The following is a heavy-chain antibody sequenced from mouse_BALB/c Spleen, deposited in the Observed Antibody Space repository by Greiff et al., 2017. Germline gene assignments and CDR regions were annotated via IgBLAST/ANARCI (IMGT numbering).Heavy chain of an antibody. CDR1: GFTFSSYA. J-gene: IGHJ2*01. D-gene: IGHD2-10*02. CDR2: ISSGGSYT. CDR3: ARRGYGNDYFDY. V-gene: IGHV5-9-1*01. Sequence: EVMLVESGGGLVKPGGSLKLSCAASGFTFSSYAMSWVRQTPEKRLEWVATISSGGSYTYYPDSVKGRFTISRDNAKNTLYLQMSSLRSEDTAMYYCARRGYGNDYFDYWGQGTTLTVSS.